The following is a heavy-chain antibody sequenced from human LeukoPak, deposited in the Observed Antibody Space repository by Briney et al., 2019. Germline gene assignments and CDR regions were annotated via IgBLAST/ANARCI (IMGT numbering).Heavy chain of an antibody. Sequence: KPSETLSLTCIVSGGAISSGSYYWGWIRQPPGKGLEWIGSMYYTGSTYNSPSLKSRVTISVDTSKNQFSLRLSSVTAADTAVYYCARVTGYIVEDYFDYWGQGTLVTVSS. J-gene: IGHJ4*02. D-gene: IGHD3-22*01. V-gene: IGHV4-39*07. CDR2: MYYTGST. CDR1: GGAISSGSYY. CDR3: ARVTGYIVEDYFDY.